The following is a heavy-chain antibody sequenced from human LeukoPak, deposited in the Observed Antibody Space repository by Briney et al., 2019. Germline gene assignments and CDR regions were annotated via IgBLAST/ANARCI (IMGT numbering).Heavy chain of an antibody. J-gene: IGHJ5*02. V-gene: IGHV4-4*07. Sequence: SETLSLTCTASHDSISSDYWSWIRQPAGKGLEWIGRIYTSGSTNYNPSLKSRVTMSVDTSKNQFSLKLSSVTAADTAVYYCASTPVVPAASLCRFDPRGQGTLVTVSS. CDR3: ASTPVVPAASLCRFDP. CDR1: HDSISSDY. CDR2: IYTSGST. D-gene: IGHD2-2*01.